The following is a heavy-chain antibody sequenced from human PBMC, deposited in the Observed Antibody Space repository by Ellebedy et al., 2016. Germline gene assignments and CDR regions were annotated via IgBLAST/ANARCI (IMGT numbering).Heavy chain of an antibody. J-gene: IGHJ4*02. CDR2: INHSGST. Sequence: ESLKISCAASGFTFSSYAMHWVRQAPGKGLEWIGEINHSGSTNYNPSLKSRVTISVDTSKNQFSLKLSSVTAADTAVYYCARGYPLNYDFWSGYYSLWGQGTLVTVSS. CDR3: ARGYPLNYDFWSGYYSL. CDR1: GFTFSSYA. D-gene: IGHD3-3*01. V-gene: IGHV4-34*01.